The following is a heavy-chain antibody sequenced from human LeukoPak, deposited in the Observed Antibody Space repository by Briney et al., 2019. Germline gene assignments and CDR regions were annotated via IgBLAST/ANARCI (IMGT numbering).Heavy chain of an antibody. V-gene: IGHV3-53*01. Sequence: GGSLRLSCAASGFTVSTNYMSWVRQAPGKGLEWVSVIYGGGSTYYADSVKGRFTISRDNSKNTLYLQMNSLRAEDTAVYYCTRDSSGWYYFDNWGQGALVTVSS. CDR3: TRDSSGWYYFDN. CDR1: GFTVSTNY. CDR2: IYGGGST. J-gene: IGHJ4*02. D-gene: IGHD6-19*01.